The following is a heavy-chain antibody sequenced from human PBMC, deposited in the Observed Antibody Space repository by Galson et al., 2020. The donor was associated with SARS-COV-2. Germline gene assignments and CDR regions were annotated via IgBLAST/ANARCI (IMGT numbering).Heavy chain of an antibody. CDR3: ARDPSISWHNWFDP. V-gene: IGHV1-2*02. CDR1: GYTFTGYY. D-gene: IGHD3-3*02. CDR2: INPNSGGT. J-gene: IGHJ5*02. Sequence: ASVKVSCKASGYTFTGYYMHWVRQAPGQGLEWMGWINPNSGGTNYAQKFQGRVTMTRETSISTAYMELSRLRSDDTAVYYCARDPSISWHNWFDPWGQGTLVTVSS.